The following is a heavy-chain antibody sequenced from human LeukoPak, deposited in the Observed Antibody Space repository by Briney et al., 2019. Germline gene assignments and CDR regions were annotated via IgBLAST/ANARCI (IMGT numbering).Heavy chain of an antibody. V-gene: IGHV4-39*01. CDR1: GGSISSSSYY. CDR3: ARAGHDIGDYYFQE. CDR2: IYYSGST. Sequence: SETLSLTCTVSGGSISSSSYYWGWIRQPPGKGLEWIGSIYYSGSTYYNPSLKSRVTISVDTSKNQFSLKLSSVTAADTAVYYFARAGHDIGDYYFQEWGQGSLVTVS. D-gene: IGHD4-17*01. J-gene: IGHJ1*01.